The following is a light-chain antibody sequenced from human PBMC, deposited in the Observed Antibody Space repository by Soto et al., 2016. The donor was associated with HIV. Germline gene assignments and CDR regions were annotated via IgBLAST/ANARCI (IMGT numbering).Light chain of an antibody. CDR1: NIGSKS. CDR3: QVWDSNSDHVI. J-gene: IGLJ2*01. V-gene: IGLV3-21*02. CDR2: DDI. Sequence: SNVLTQPPSVSVAPGQTARITCEGNNIGSKSVHWYQQKPGQAPVVVVYDDIDRPSGIPERISGSNSGNTATLTISRVEAGDEADYYCQVWDSNSDHVIFGGGTKLAVL.